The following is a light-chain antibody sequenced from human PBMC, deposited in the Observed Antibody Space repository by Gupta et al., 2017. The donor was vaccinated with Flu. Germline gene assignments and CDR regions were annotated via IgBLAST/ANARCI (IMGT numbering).Light chain of an antibody. CDR2: SAS. J-gene: IGKJ1*01. CDR1: QCVSSN. Sequence: VLTQYPATLSVSPGERATLSCRASQCVSSNVAWYQQRPGRAPRLLIYSASSRATSIPARFSGGGSGTEFTLTISSLQSEDFAVYYCQQYDSWPWAFGQGAKVEIK. CDR3: QQYDSWPWA. V-gene: IGKV3-15*01.